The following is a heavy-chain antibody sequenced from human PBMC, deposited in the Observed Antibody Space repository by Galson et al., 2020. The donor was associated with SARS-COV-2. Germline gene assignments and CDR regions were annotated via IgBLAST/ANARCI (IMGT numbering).Heavy chain of an antibody. V-gene: IGHV5-10-1*01. Sequence: HGESLKFSCKGSGYSFTSYWISWVRQMPGKGLEWMGRIDPSDSYTNYSPSFQGHVTISADKSISTAYLQWSSLKASDTAMYYCARTRSDYGVFYFDYWGQGTLVTVSS. D-gene: IGHD3-16*01. CDR1: GYSFTSYW. CDR3: ARTRSDYGVFYFDY. CDR2: IDPSDSYT. J-gene: IGHJ4*02.